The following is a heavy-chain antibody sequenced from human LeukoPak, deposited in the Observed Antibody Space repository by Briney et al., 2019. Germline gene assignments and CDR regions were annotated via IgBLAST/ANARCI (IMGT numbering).Heavy chain of an antibody. D-gene: IGHD6-13*01. J-gene: IGHJ5*02. V-gene: IGHV3-21*01. CDR3: ARDGRMYSSSWYFGTTNWFDP. CDR1: GFTFSSYA. Sequence: PGGSLRLSCAASGFTFSSYAMSWVRQAPGKGLEWVSSISSSSSYIYYADSVKGRFTISRDNAKNSLYLQMNSLRAEDTAVYYCARDGRMYSSSWYFGTTNWFDPWGQGTLVTVSS. CDR2: ISSSSSYI.